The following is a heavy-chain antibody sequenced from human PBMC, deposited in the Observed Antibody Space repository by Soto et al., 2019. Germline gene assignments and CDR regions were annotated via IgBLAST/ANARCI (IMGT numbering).Heavy chain of an antibody. V-gene: IGHV3-23*01. CDR2: ISGSGVRT. Sequence: EVQLLESGGGLVQPGGSLRLSCAASGFTFRNYAMTWVRQAPGKGLEWVSAISGSGVRTYYSDSVKGRFTISRDNSKNTLYLQMNSLRAEDTAVYYCAKDPYSDYVGYYFDYWGQGTLVTVSS. D-gene: IGHD4-17*01. CDR1: GFTFRNYA. J-gene: IGHJ4*02. CDR3: AKDPYSDYVGYYFDY.